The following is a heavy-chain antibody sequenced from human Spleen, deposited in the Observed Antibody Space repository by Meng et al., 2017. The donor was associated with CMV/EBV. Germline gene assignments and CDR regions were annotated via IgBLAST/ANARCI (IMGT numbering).Heavy chain of an antibody. Sequence: FTGYYMHGVRQAPGQGLEWMGWINPNSGGTNYAQKFQGRVTMTRDTSISTAYMELSRLRSDDTAVYYCARGGQAYCGGDCYSGWFDPWGQGTLVTVSS. CDR3: ARGGQAYCGGDCYSGWFDP. J-gene: IGHJ5*02. CDR2: INPNSGGT. D-gene: IGHD2-21*01. V-gene: IGHV1-2*02. CDR1: FTGYY.